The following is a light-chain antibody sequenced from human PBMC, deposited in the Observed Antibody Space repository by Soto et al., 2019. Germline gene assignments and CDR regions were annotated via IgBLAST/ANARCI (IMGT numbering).Light chain of an antibody. CDR2: EVS. CDR1: SNDVGGYNY. CDR3: SSFTSRTTVL. J-gene: IGLJ2*01. V-gene: IGLV2-14*01. Sequence: QSVLTQPASVSGSPGQSITISCTGTSNDVGGYNYVSWYQQHPGKAPKLMMYEVSHRPAGVSDRFSGSKSGNTASLIISGLLGEDEAEYYCSSFTSRTTVLFGGGTKVTVL.